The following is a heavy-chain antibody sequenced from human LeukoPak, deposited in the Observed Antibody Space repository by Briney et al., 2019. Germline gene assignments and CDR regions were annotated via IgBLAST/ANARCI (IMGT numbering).Heavy chain of an antibody. J-gene: IGHJ4*02. CDR3: ARVKVKGGYYSYYFDY. D-gene: IGHD3-10*01. Sequence: ASVKVSCKASGYTFTSYGISWVRQAPGQGLEWMGWISAYNGNTNYAQKFQGRVTITADESTSTAYMELSSLRSEDTAVYYCARVKVKGGYYSYYFDYWGQGTLVTVSS. CDR1: GYTFTSYG. V-gene: IGHV1-18*01. CDR2: ISAYNGNT.